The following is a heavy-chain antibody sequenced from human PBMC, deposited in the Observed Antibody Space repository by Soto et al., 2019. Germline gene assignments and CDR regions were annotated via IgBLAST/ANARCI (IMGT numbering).Heavy chain of an antibody. V-gene: IGHV4-30-4*01. J-gene: IGHJ6*02. CDR3: ARVVVLVPAAEKYYYYGMEV. Sequence: SETLSLTCTVSGGSISSGDYYWSWIRQPPGKGLEWIGYIYYSGSTYYNPSLKSRVTISVDTSKNQFSLKLSSVTAADTAVYYCARVVVLVPAAEKYYYYGMEVWGQGTTVTVSS. CDR2: IYYSGST. CDR1: GGSISSGDYY. D-gene: IGHD2-2*01.